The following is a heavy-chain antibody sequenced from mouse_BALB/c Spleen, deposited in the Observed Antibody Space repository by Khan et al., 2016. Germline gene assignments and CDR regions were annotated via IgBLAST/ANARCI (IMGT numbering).Heavy chain of an antibody. V-gene: IGHV1S34*01. CDR1: GYSFTGYY. Sequence: LVKTGASVKISCKASGYSFTGYYIHWVKQSHGKGLEWIGYISCYNGATSYNQKFRGKATFTVDTSSSTAYMQFNSLTSEDSAVYYGARGGYDGYDAMDYWGQGTSVTVSA. CDR2: ISCYNGAT. J-gene: IGHJ4*01. D-gene: IGHD2-12*01. CDR3: ARGGYDGYDAMDY.